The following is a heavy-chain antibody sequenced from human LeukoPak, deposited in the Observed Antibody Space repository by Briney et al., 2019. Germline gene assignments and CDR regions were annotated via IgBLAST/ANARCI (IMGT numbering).Heavy chain of an antibody. J-gene: IGHJ2*01. CDR2: IISSRSYI. V-gene: IGHV3-21*03. Sequence: PGESLRLYYAASGFTLSSYSMNHLRQAPCKELECVSSIISSRSYICYADAVKGRFTISRDNAKSSLYLQMTSLRAEDTAVYHCAKAGILQASSSGLQYFDLWGRGTLVTASS. CDR3: AKAGILQASSSGLQYFDL. D-gene: IGHD6-6*01. CDR1: GFTLSSYS.